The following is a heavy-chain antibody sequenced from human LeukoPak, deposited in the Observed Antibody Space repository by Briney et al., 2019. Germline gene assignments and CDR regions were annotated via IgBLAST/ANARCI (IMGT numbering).Heavy chain of an antibody. Sequence: ASVKVSCKASGYTFTGYYMHWVRQAPGQRLEWMGWINPNSGGTNYAQKFQGRVTMTRDTSISTAYMELSRLRSDDTAVYYCARATGYSGYDPLDYWGQGTLVTVSS. CDR1: GYTFTGYY. CDR2: INPNSGGT. CDR3: ARATGYSGYDPLDY. D-gene: IGHD5-12*01. V-gene: IGHV1-2*02. J-gene: IGHJ4*02.